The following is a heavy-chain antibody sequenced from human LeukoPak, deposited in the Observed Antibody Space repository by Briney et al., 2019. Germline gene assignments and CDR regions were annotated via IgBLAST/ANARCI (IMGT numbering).Heavy chain of an antibody. V-gene: IGHV3-7*01. J-gene: IGHJ4*02. CDR3: AAWGLHNY. CDR2: INLGGSVV. CDR1: GFAFRDYW. D-gene: IGHD2-21*02. Sequence: GGSLRLSCEASGFAFRDYWMNWVRQAPGKGLEWVANINLGGSVVLYVDSVKGRCTASRDNAENSVSLQMNSLRVEDTAVYYCAAWGLHNYWGQGITVTVSS.